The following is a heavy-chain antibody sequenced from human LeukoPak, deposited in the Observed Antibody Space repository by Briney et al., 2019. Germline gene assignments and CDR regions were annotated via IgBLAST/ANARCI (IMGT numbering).Heavy chain of an antibody. J-gene: IGHJ2*01. Sequence: SETLSLTCAVSGGSISSYYWSWIRQPPGKGLEWIGYIYYSGSTNYNPSLKSRVTISVDTSKNQFSLKLSSVTAADTAVYYCARDYYSSGYYDPDWYFDLWGRGTLVTVSS. CDR1: GGSISSYY. CDR2: IYYSGST. CDR3: ARDYYSSGYYDPDWYFDL. V-gene: IGHV4-59*01. D-gene: IGHD3-22*01.